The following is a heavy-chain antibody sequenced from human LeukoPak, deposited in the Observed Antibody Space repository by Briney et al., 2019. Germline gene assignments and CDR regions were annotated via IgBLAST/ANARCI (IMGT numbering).Heavy chain of an antibody. D-gene: IGHD4-17*01. CDR2: MNPNSGTT. V-gene: IGHV1-8*01. CDR3: ARKPTTTVTLADY. J-gene: IGHJ4*02. CDR1: GYTFTNYD. Sequence: ASVKVSCKASGYTFTNYDINWVRQATGQGLEWMGWMNPNSGTTGYAQKFQGRVTMTRDTSISTAYMELSSLRSEDTAVYYCARKPTTTVTLADYWGQGTLVTASS.